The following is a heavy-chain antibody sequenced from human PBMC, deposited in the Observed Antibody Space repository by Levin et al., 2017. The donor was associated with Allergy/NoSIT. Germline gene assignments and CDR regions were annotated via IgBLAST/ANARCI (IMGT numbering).Heavy chain of an antibody. CDR3: ARDRYYDILTGYPYYYYYHYMDV. J-gene: IGHJ6*03. D-gene: IGHD3-9*01. Sequence: PGGSLRLSCAASGFTFSSYGMHWVRQAPGKGLEWVAVIWYDGSNKYYADSVKGRFTISRDNSKNTLYLQMNSLRAEDTAVYYCARDRYYDILTGYPYYYYYHYMDVWGKGTTVTVSS. CDR2: IWYDGSNK. V-gene: IGHV3-33*01. CDR1: GFTFSSYG.